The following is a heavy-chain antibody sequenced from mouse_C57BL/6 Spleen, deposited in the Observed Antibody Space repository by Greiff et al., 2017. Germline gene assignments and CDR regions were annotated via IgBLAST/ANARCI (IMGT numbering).Heavy chain of an antibody. J-gene: IGHJ3*01. D-gene: IGHD2-2*01. V-gene: IGHV1-54*01. CDR1: GYAFTNYL. CDR3: ARGYDGPAWFAY. Sequence: VQLQQSGAELVRPGTSVKVSCKASGYAFTNYLIEWVKQRPGQGLEWIGVLNPGSGGTNYNEKFKGKATLTADKSSSTAYMQLSSLTSEDSAVYFCARGYDGPAWFAYWGQGTLVTVSA. CDR2: LNPGSGGT.